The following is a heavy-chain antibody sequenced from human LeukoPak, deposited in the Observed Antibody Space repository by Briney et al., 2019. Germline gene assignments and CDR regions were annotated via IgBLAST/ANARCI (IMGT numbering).Heavy chain of an antibody. D-gene: IGHD2-21*02. V-gene: IGHV1-18*01. J-gene: IGHJ4*02. Sequence: GASVKLSCKASGYTFTSYGISWVRKAPGQGLEWMGLISAYNGNTNYAQKLQGRVTMTTDTSTSTAYMELRSLRSDDTAVYCWARGDCGGDCREFDYWGQGTLVTVSS. CDR3: ARGDCGGDCREFDY. CDR2: ISAYNGNT. CDR1: GYTFTSYG.